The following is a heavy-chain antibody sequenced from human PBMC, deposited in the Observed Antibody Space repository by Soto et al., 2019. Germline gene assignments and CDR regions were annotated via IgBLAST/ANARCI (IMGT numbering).Heavy chain of an antibody. CDR1: WFSFSTRGVG. J-gene: IGHJ4*02. V-gene: IGHV2-5*02. CDR2: IYWDDDK. CDR3: AQSLYDYGSTSLYPTVLGALEY. D-gene: IGHD3-10*01. Sequence: QITLKESGPALVKPTQTLTLTCTFSWFSFSTRGVGVGWIRQPPGKALGRLTVIYWDDDKRYSSSLKNRLTITKESSRNGVDVIMTNMDPVNTGTYYCAQSLYDYGSTSLYPTVLGALEYWGQGTLVSVSS.